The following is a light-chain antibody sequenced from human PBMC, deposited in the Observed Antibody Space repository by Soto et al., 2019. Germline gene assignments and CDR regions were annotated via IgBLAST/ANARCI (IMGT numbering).Light chain of an antibody. CDR2: DVS. CDR1: SSDVGSYNL. V-gene: IGLV2-11*01. J-gene: IGLJ1*01. CDR3: CSYAGSYTLYV. Sequence: QSALTQPASVSGSPGQSITISCTGTSSDVGSYNLVSWYQQHPGKAPKLMIYDVSKRPSGVPDRFSGSKSGNTASLTISGLQAEDEADYYCCSYAGSYTLYVFGTGTKLTVL.